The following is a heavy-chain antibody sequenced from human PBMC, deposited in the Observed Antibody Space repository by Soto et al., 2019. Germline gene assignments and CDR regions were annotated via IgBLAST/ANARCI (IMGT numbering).Heavy chain of an antibody. CDR2: INPSGST. V-gene: IGHV4-34*01. CDR3: ARLALRFHGAFDI. Sequence: QVQLQQWGAGLLKPSETLSLTCAVYGGSFSGYYWSWIRQPPGKGLEWIGEINPSGSTNYNPSLKSRVTISVATSQNQFSLKLSPVTAAATAVYYCARLALRFHGAFDIWGQGTMVTVSS. J-gene: IGHJ3*02. D-gene: IGHD3-3*01. CDR1: GGSFSGYY.